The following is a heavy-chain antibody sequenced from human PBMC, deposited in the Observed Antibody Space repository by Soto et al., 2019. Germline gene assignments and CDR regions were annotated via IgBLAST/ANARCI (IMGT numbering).Heavy chain of an antibody. V-gene: IGHV1-18*01. D-gene: IGHD1-1*01. CDR3: AKRAATGRAYSYFYSGMGI. Sequence: ASVKVSCKASGYTFTSYGISWVRQAPGQGLEWMGWISAYNGNTNYAQKLQGRVTMTTDTSTSTAYMELRSLRSDDTAVYYCAKRAATGRAYSYFYSGMGIWGQGRGVTVSS. CDR1: GYTFTSYG. J-gene: IGHJ6*02. CDR2: ISAYNGNT.